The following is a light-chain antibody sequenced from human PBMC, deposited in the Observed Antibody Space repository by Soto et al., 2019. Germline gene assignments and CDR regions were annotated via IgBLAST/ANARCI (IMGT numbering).Light chain of an antibody. CDR1: QSVSSN. CDR2: RAS. CDR3: QQYNNWPLMYT. Sequence: EIVMTQSPATLSVSPGERATLSCRASQSVSSNLAWYQQKPGQAPRLLIYRASTRATGIPARFSGSGSGTEFTLTISSLQSEDFAVYYCQQYNNWPLMYTFGQGTKLEIK. V-gene: IGKV3-15*01. J-gene: IGKJ2*01.